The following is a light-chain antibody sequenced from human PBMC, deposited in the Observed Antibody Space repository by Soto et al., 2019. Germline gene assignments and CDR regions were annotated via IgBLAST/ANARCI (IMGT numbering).Light chain of an antibody. J-gene: IGLJ1*01. V-gene: IGLV3-21*02. CDR1: NIASKI. CDR2: DDG. Sequence: SYELTQPPSVSVAPGQTARISCGGNNIASKIEHWYQQTPCQAPVLVVYDDGARPSGIPERFSGSNSGNTATLTISRAEAGDEADYYCQVWDSSSDHPFVFGTGTKVTVL. CDR3: QVWDSSSDHPFV.